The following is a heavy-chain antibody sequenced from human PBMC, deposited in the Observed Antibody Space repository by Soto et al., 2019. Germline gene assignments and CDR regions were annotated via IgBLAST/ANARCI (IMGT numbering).Heavy chain of an antibody. J-gene: IGHJ6*02. Sequence: QVQLVQSGAEVKKPGSSVKVSCKASGGTFSSYAISWVRQAPGQGLEWMGGTIPVFGTANYAQKFQGRVTTTADESTSTAYMELSSLRSEDTAVYYCARQGRDPYYYYYYGMDVWGPGTTVTVSS. CDR2: TIPVFGTA. CDR3: ARQGRDPYYYYYYGMDV. V-gene: IGHV1-69*01. CDR1: GGTFSSYA.